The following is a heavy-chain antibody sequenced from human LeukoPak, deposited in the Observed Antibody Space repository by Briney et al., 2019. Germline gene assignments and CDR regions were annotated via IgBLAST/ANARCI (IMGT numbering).Heavy chain of an antibody. J-gene: IGHJ2*01. CDR2: IYHSGST. CDR1: GGSISSSNW. D-gene: IGHD6-19*01. Sequence: PSGTLSLTCAVSGGSISSSNWWSWVRQPPGKGLEWIGEIYHSGSTNYNPSLKSRVTISVDKSKNQFSLKLSSVTAADTAVYYCASFTEIAVAGPYWYFDLWGRGTLVTVSS. V-gene: IGHV4-4*02. CDR3: ASFTEIAVAGPYWYFDL.